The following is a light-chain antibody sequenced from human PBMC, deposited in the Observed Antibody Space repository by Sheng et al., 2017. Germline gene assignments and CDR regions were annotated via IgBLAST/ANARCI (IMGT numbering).Light chain of an antibody. V-gene: IGKV1-12*01. CDR3: QESNSFPYT. CDR2: AAS. CDR1: QGIGSW. Sequence: DIQMTQSPSSVSASIGDRVTITCRASQGIGSWLAWYQQKPGRAPKLLIHAASTLQSGVPSRFSGSGSGTDFTLTIINLQPEDFATYCCQESNSFPYTFGQGTKLEI. J-gene: IGKJ2*01.